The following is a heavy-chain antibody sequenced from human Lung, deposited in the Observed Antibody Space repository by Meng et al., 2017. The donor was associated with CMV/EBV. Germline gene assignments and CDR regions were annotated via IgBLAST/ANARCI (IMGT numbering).Heavy chain of an antibody. Sequence: GGSXRLXCAASGFTFSSYSMNWVRQAPGKGLEWVSSISSSSSYIYYADSVKGRFTISRDNAKNSLYLQMNSLRAEDTAVYYCARERTQDDFWSGYCFDYLGQGXLVTVSS. V-gene: IGHV3-21*01. J-gene: IGHJ4*02. CDR2: ISSSSSYI. CDR1: GFTFSSYS. D-gene: IGHD3-3*01. CDR3: ARERTQDDFWSGYCFDY.